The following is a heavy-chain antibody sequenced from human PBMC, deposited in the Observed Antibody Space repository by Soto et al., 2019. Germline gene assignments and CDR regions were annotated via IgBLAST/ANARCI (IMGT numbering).Heavy chain of an antibody. CDR1: GCTFSSYS. D-gene: IGHD3-9*01. CDR3: ARDPGPTISLHDYYYYFMDV. Sequence: GGALRLSCAASGCTFSSYSMNWGRQAPGKGLEWVSSISSSSSYIYYADSVKGRFTIPRDNAKNSLYLQMNSLRAEDTAVYYCARDPGPTISLHDYYYYFMDVSSKGTTDIVSS. CDR2: ISSSSSYI. V-gene: IGHV3-21*01. J-gene: IGHJ6*03.